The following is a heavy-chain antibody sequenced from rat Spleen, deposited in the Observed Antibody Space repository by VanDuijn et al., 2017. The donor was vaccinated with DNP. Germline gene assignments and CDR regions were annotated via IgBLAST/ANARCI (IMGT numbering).Heavy chain of an antibody. CDR3: TAAGDY. V-gene: IGHV10-5*01. Sequence: VQVVESGGGLVQPKESLKISCAASGFTFSNAAMYWVRQAPGKGLEWVARIRTKPNNYATYYADSVKGRFTISRDDSKSMVYLQMDNLKTEDTAMYYCTAAGDYWGQGVMVTVSS. CDR1: GFTFSNAA. CDR2: IRTKPNNYAT. J-gene: IGHJ2*01.